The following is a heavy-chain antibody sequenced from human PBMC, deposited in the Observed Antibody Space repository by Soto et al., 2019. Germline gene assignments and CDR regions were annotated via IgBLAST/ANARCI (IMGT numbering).Heavy chain of an antibody. CDR1: GGSISSSSYY. CDR3: ARRIPGKGFDY. D-gene: IGHD1-20*01. CDR2: IYYSRST. J-gene: IGHJ4*02. Sequence: SETLSLTCTVSGGSISSSSYYCAWIRQPPGEGLEWIGSIYYSRSTYYNPSLKSRVTISVDTSKNQFSLKLSSVTAADTALYYCARRIPGKGFDYWGQGTLVTVSS. V-gene: IGHV4-39*01.